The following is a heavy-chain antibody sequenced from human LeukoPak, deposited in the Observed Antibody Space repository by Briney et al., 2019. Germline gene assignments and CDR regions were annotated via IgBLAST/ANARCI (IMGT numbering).Heavy chain of an antibody. CDR2: VYYSGST. J-gene: IGHJ4*02. V-gene: IGHV4-31*03. CDR1: GGSISSGGYY. Sequence: KPSQTLSLTCTVSGGSISSGGYYWSWIRQHPGKGLEWIGYVYYSGSTYYNPSLKSRVTISVDTSKNQFSLKLSSVTAADTAVYYCARIPYGSGSYYIDYWGQGTLVTVSS. CDR3: ARIPYGSGSYYIDY. D-gene: IGHD3-10*01.